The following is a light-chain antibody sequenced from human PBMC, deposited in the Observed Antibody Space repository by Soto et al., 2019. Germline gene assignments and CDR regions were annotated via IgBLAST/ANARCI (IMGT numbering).Light chain of an antibody. CDR1: QRVSSY. CDR2: DAS. V-gene: IGKV3-11*01. CDR3: QQRSNWPPWT. Sequence: EIVLTQSPATLSLSPGERATLSCRASQRVSSYLAWYQQKPGQAPRLLIYDASNRATGIPARFSGSGSGTDFTLTISSLEPEDLAVYYCQQRSNWPPWTFGQGTKVEIK. J-gene: IGKJ1*01.